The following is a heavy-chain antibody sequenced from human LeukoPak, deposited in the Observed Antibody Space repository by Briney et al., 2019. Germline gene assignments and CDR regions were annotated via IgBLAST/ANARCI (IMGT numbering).Heavy chain of an antibody. J-gene: IGHJ4*02. V-gene: IGHV4-59*01. CDR1: GGSISSYY. CDR3: ARVYLDGYNYGGIDY. Sequence: PSETLSLTCTVSGGSISSYYWSWIRQPPGKGLEWIGYIYYSGSTNYNPSLKSRVTISVDTSKNQFSLKLSSVTAADTAVYYCARVYLDGYNYGGIDYWGQGTLVTVSS. CDR2: IYYSGST. D-gene: IGHD5-24*01.